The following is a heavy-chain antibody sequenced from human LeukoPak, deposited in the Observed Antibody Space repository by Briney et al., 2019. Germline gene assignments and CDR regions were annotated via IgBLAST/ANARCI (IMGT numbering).Heavy chain of an antibody. D-gene: IGHD3-3*01. V-gene: IGHV1-8*01. J-gene: IGHJ4*02. CDR1: GYTFTSYD. CDR3: ARGSVLRFLEWLPPPHYFDY. Sequence: ASVKVSCKASGYTFTSYDINWVRQAAGQGLEWMGRMNPNSGNTGYAQKFQGRVTMTRNTSISTAYMELSSLRSEDTAVYYCARGSVLRFLEWLPPPHYFDYWGQGTLVTVSS. CDR2: MNPNSGNT.